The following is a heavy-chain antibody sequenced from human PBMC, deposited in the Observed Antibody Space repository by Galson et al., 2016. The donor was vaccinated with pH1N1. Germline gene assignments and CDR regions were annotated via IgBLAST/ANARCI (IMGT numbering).Heavy chain of an antibody. V-gene: IGHV4-59*01. CDR1: GDSISSYY. Sequence: SETLSLTCSVSGDSISSYYWNWIRQPPGEGLEWIGYIYHSYHSGSTRYNPHLKTRVTISVDTSKSQFSLNLSSVTAADTAVYYCARGGFVVGEGWYNGFDLWGQGTTVTVSS. CDR3: ARGGFVVGEGWYNGFDL. CDR2: IYHSYHSGST. J-gene: IGHJ6*01. D-gene: IGHD2-15*01.